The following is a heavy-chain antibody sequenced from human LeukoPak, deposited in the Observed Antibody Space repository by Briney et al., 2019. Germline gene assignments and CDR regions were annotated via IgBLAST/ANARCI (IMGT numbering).Heavy chain of an antibody. V-gene: IGHV4-4*07. J-gene: IGHJ4*02. CDR3: ARESEFDATGYLY. Sequence: SETLSLTCSFSGGFINDYYWSWVRQPAGKGLEWIRLIHSSGSTYYNPSLKSRVTMSVDTSKNHFSVKLSSVTAADTAVYYCARESEFDATGYLYWGQGILVTVSS. D-gene: IGHD3-9*01. CDR2: IHSSGST. CDR1: GGFINDYY.